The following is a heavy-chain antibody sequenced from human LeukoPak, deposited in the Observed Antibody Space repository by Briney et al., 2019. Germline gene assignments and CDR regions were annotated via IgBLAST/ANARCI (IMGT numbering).Heavy chain of an antibody. V-gene: IGHV3-7*03. J-gene: IGHJ6*02. CDR1: GFTFSSYS. CDR2: INHNGNVN. D-gene: IGHD3-16*01. Sequence: SGGSLRLSCAASGFTFSSYSMNWVRQAPGKGLEWVASINHNGNVNYYVDSVKGRLTISRDNAKNSLYLQMSNLRAEDTAVYFCARGGGLDVWGQGATVTVSS. CDR3: ARGGGLDV.